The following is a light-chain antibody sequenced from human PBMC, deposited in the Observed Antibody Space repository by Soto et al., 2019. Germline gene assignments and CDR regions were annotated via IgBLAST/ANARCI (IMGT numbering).Light chain of an antibody. J-gene: IGLJ1*01. Sequence: QAVVTQEPSLTVSPGGTVTLTCGSSTGAVTSGYYPNWFQQKPGQAPRLLIYSTNNKYSWTPARFSGSLLGGKAALTLSRVQPEDEADYYCLLYYGGVHVFGTGTKLTVL. CDR3: LLYYGGVHV. V-gene: IGLV7-43*01. CDR2: STN. CDR1: TGAVTSGYY.